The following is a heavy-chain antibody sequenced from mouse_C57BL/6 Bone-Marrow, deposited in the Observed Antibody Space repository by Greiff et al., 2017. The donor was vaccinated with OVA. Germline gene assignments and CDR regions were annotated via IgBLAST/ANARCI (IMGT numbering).Heavy chain of an antibody. Sequence: QVQLQQPGAELVKPGASVKLSCKASGYTFTSYWMHWVKQRPGQGLEWIGMIHPNSGSTNYNEKFKSKATLTVDKSSSTAYMQLSSLTSEDSAVYYCASPDGYYLGAYWGQGTLVTVSA. CDR2: IHPNSGST. CDR3: ASPDGYYLGAY. V-gene: IGHV1-64*01. J-gene: IGHJ3*01. D-gene: IGHD2-3*01. CDR1: GYTFTSYW.